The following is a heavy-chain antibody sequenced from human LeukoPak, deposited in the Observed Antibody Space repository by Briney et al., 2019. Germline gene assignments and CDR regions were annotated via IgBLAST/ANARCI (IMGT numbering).Heavy chain of an antibody. CDR1: GSTFSSYG. V-gene: IGHV3-33*08. Sequence: GSLSLSCAASGSTFSSYGMHWVRQDPGKGLEWVAVIWYDGSNKYYADSVKGRFTISRDNSKNTLYLQMNSLRAEDTAVYYCARDKYSGYDFLSPPDYWGQGTLVTVSS. D-gene: IGHD5-12*01. CDR2: IWYDGSNK. J-gene: IGHJ4*02. CDR3: ARDKYSGYDFLSPPDY.